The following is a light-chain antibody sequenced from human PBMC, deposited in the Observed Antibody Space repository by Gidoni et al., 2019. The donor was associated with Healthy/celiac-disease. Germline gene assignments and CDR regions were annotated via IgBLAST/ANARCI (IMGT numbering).Light chain of an antibody. CDR2: GAS. CDR1: QSVSSSY. V-gene: IGKV3-20*01. CDR3: QQYGSSPGYT. J-gene: IGKJ2*01. Sequence: IVLTQSPGPLSLSPGERATLSCRASQSVSSSYLAWYQQKPGQAPRLLIYGASSRATGIPDRFSGSGSGTDFTLTISRLEPEDFAVYYCQQYGSSPGYTFXXXTKLEIK.